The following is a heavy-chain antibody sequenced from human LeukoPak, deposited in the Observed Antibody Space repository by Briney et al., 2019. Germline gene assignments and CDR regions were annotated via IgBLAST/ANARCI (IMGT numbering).Heavy chain of an antibody. J-gene: IGHJ4*02. D-gene: IGHD5-18*01. CDR3: ASGVGGYSYHRGDY. CDR1: GGSISTYY. V-gene: IGHV4-4*07. CDR2: IYTTGST. Sequence: KPSETLSLTCTVSGGSISTYYWSWIRQPAGKGLEWIGRIYTTGSTNYNPSLRSRVTMSVDTSKNQFSLKLSSVTAADTAVYYCASGVGGYSYHRGDYWGQGTLVTVSS.